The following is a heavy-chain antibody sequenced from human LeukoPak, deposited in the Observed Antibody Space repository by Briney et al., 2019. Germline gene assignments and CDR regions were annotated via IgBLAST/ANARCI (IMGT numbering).Heavy chain of an antibody. Sequence: SETLSLTCAVYDGSFSSYYWGWIHQPPGKGLEWIGSIYYSGSTYYNPSLKSRVTISVDTSKIQISLKLNSVTAADTAVYYCARLRDYYYNYMDVWGKGTTVTISS. CDR3: ARLRDYYYNYMDV. CDR1: DGSFSSYY. V-gene: IGHV4-39*01. CDR2: IYYSGST. J-gene: IGHJ6*03.